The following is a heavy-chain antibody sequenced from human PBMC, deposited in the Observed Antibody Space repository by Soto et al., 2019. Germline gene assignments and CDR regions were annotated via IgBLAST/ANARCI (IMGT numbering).Heavy chain of an antibody. CDR1: GFIFSNYD. J-gene: IGHJ4*02. CDR2: VSGSNDRP. V-gene: IGHV3-23*01. D-gene: IGHD3-3*01. CDR3: ARDKRDLRFLEWSYYFDY. Sequence: GGSLRLSCAASGFIFSNYDMTWVRQAPGKGLEWVSFVSGSNDRPNYADSVKGRFTISRDNSKNTLYLQMNSLRAEDTAVYYCARDKRDLRFLEWSYYFDYWGQGTLVTVSS.